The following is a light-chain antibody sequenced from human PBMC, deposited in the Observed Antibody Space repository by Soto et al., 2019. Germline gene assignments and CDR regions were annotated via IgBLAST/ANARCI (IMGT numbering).Light chain of an antibody. Sequence: DVQMTQSPFSLSASVGDRVTMTCRASQSIANYLNWYQQKPGKAPKLLVFAASSLLSGVQSRFSGTGSGTDYTLTISSLQPEDFATYYCQQGYSSPRTFGGGTKVEIK. CDR1: QSIANY. V-gene: IGKV1-39*01. CDR3: QQGYSSPRT. J-gene: IGKJ4*01. CDR2: AAS.